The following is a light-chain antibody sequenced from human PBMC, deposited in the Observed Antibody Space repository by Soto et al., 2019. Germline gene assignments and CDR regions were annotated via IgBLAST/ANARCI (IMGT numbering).Light chain of an antibody. J-gene: IGLJ1*01. CDR1: SSDVGGYNY. Sequence: QSALTQPASVSGSPGQSITISCTGTSSDVGGYNYVPWYQQHPGKPPKLIIYEVSNRPSGVSNRFTRSNSGNTASLPISGLQAEDEPDYYCPSYTGQSTGVFGTGT. CDR2: EVS. CDR3: PSYTGQSTGV. V-gene: IGLV2-14*01.